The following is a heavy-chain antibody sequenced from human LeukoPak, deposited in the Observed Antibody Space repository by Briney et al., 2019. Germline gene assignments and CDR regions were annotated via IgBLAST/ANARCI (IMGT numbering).Heavy chain of an antibody. CDR3: ANGGSMFDY. CDR2: IYDSGST. CDR1: GGSISSYY. Sequence: PSETLSLTCTVSGGSISSYYWSWIRQPPGKGLEWIGFIYDSGSTNYNPSLKSRATISVDTSKNQFSLKLSSVTAADTAVYYCANGGSMFDYWGQGTLVTVSS. V-gene: IGHV4-59*01. D-gene: IGHD2/OR15-2a*01. J-gene: IGHJ4*02.